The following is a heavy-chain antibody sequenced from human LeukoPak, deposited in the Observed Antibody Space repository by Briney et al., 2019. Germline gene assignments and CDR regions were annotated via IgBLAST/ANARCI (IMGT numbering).Heavy chain of an antibody. D-gene: IGHD6-13*01. CDR3: ARDPVSSSWGYYYYYYGMDV. Sequence: PSETLSLTCTVSGGSISSSGYYWGWIRQPPGKGLEWVGSIYYSGSTYYNPSLKSRVTISVDTSKNQFSLKLSSVTAADTAVYYCARDPVSSSWGYYYYYYGMDVWGQGTTVTVSS. J-gene: IGHJ6*02. V-gene: IGHV4-39*02. CDR2: IYYSGST. CDR1: GGSISSSGYY.